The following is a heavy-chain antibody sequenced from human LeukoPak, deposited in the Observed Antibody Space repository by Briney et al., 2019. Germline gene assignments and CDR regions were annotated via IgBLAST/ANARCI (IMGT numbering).Heavy chain of an antibody. CDR2: IIPILGIA. CDR1: GGTFSSYA. Sequence: SVKVSCKASGGTFSSYAISWVRQAPGQGLEWMGRIIPILGIANYAQKFQGRVTITADKSTSTAYMELSSLRSEDTAVYYCARGFGQYSSSSGDYWGRGTLVTVSS. D-gene: IGHD6-6*01. V-gene: IGHV1-69*04. J-gene: IGHJ4*02. CDR3: ARGFGQYSSSSGDY.